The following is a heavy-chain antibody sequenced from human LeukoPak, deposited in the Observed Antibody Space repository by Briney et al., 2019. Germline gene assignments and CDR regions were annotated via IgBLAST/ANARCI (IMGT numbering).Heavy chain of an antibody. V-gene: IGHV3-9*01. CDR2: ISYNSGTI. D-gene: IGHD2-2*01. Sequence: GGSLRLSCAASGFKFEDYGLRWVRQRPGRGLEWVSFISYNSGTIKYADSVKGRCTISRDNSKNYLYLEMNSLRGDDTAFYYCVRAEYHELRFFFDFWGQGTLVTVSS. J-gene: IGHJ4*02. CDR3: VRAEYHELRFFFDF. CDR1: GFKFEDYG.